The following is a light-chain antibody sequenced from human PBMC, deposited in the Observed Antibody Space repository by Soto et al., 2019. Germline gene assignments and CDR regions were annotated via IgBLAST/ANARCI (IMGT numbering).Light chain of an antibody. CDR3: QQYGSFPYT. Sequence: EIVLTQSPGTLSLSPGERATLSCRASQRVSSSYLAWYQQKPGQAPRLLIYGASSRATGIPDRFSGSGSGTDFTLTISRLEPEDFAVYYCQQYGSFPYTFGQGTKLEIK. CDR1: QRVSSSY. CDR2: GAS. V-gene: IGKV3-20*01. J-gene: IGKJ2*01.